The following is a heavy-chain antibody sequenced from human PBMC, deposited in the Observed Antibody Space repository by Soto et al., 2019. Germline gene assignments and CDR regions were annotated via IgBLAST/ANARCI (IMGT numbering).Heavy chain of an antibody. D-gene: IGHD2-2*01. CDR1: GYTFTSYA. Sequence: ASVKVSCKASGYTFTSYAMHWVRQAPGQRLEWMGWINAGNGNTKYSQKFQGRVTITRDTSASTAYMELSSLRSEDTAVYYCARDRAGYLLLERAFDIWGQGTMVTVSS. J-gene: IGHJ3*02. CDR2: INAGNGNT. CDR3: ARDRAGYLLLERAFDI. V-gene: IGHV1-3*01.